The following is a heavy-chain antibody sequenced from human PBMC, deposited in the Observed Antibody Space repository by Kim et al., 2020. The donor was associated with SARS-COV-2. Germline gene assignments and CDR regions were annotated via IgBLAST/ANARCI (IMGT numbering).Heavy chain of an antibody. D-gene: IGHD1-1*01. CDR2: VSSSSM. V-gene: IGHV3-48*03. CDR3: VREGKNWNDFDY. J-gene: IGHJ4*02. Sequence: GGSLRLSCAASGFIFDTYEMNWVRQAPGKGLEWVSYVSSSSMFYADSVKARFTVSRDNAKNSLYLQMNNLRAEDTAVYYCVREGKNWNDFDYWAQGTLIT. CDR1: GFIFDTYE.